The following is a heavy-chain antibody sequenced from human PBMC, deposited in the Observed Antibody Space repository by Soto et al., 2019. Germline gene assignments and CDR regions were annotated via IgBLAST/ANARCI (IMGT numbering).Heavy chain of an antibody. J-gene: IGHJ4*02. Sequence: ASVKVSCNTSGYNFADYGIMWVRQAPGQGLEYMGWISGDNGDANYAPKFQGRVTLTRDTSTSTAYLEVRSLRSDNSCYFGADYWGQGTPVTVSS. D-gene: IGHD2-2*01. CDR2: ISGDNGDA. V-gene: IGHV1-18*01. CDR1: GYNFADYG. CDR3: DY.